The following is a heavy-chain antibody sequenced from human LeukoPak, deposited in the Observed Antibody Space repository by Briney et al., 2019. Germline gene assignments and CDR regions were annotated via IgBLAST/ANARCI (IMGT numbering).Heavy chain of an antibody. CDR1: GFTFSNAW. CDR2: IKSKADGGTT. Sequence: GGSLRLSCAASGFTFSNAWMSWVRQAPGKGLEWVGRIKSKADGGTTDYAAPVKGRFTISRDDSKNTLYLQMNSLKNEDTAVYYCTTVTRLRWSHVDDYWGQGTLVTVSS. V-gene: IGHV3-15*01. CDR3: TTVTRLRWSHVDDY. J-gene: IGHJ4*02. D-gene: IGHD4-23*01.